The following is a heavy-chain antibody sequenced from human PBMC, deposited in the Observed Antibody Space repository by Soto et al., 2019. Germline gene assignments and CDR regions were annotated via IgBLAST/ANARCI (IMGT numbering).Heavy chain of an antibody. CDR3: AALIVVVPAAPYDGMDV. CDR1: GGSLSGYY. V-gene: IGHV4-34*01. D-gene: IGHD2-2*01. CDR2: INHSGST. Sequence: SETLSLTCAVYGGSLSGYYWSWIRQPPGKGLEWIGEINHSGSTNYNPSLKSRVTISVDTSKNQFSLKLSSVTAADTAVYYCAALIVVVPAAPYDGMDVWGQGTTVTVSS. J-gene: IGHJ6*02.